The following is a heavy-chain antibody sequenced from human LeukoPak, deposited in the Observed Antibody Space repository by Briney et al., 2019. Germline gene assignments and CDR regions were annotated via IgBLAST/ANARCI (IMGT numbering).Heavy chain of an antibody. Sequence: GGSLRLSCGASGFTFSSYSMNWVRQAPGKGLEWVSSISSSSTYIHYADSVKGRFTISRDNAKNSLYLQMNSLRADDTAVYYCARHGYNYGFDYWGQGTLVTVSS. J-gene: IGHJ4*02. CDR3: ARHGYNYGFDY. CDR1: GFTFSSYS. CDR2: ISSSSTYI. D-gene: IGHD5-24*01. V-gene: IGHV3-21*01.